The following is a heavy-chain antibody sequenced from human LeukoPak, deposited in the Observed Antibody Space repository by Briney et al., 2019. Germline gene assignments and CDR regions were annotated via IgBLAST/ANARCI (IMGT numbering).Heavy chain of an antibody. D-gene: IGHD4-11*01. CDR2: INHSGST. Sequence: PTETLSLTCAVYGGSFSGYYWSWIRQPPGKGLEWIGEINHSGSTNYNPSLKSRVTISVDTSKNQFSLKLNSMTAADTGIYYCASLDYGNYGFSFDSWGQGALVTVSS. J-gene: IGHJ4*02. V-gene: IGHV4-34*01. CDR3: ASLDYGNYGFSFDS. CDR1: GGSFSGYY.